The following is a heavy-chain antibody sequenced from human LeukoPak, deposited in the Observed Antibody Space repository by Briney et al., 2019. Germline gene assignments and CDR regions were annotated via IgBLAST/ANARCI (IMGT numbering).Heavy chain of an antibody. Sequence: SVKVSCKASGGTFSSYAISWVRQAPGQGLEWMGRIIPILGIANYAQKFQGRVTITADKSTSTAYMELSSLRSEDTAVYYCASGESGSYFPTYTFDYWGQGTLVTVSS. D-gene: IGHD1-26*01. V-gene: IGHV1-69*04. CDR3: ASGESGSYFPTYTFDY. CDR1: GGTFSSYA. J-gene: IGHJ4*02. CDR2: IIPILGIA.